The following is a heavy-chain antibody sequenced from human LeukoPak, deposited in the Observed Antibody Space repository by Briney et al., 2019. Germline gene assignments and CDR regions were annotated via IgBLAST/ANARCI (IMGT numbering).Heavy chain of an antibody. CDR2: IYSIDNT. V-gene: IGHV3-66*02. J-gene: IGHJ4*02. Sequence: PGGSLRLSCAASGFTVSGNYMSWVREAPGKGVEWVSFIYSIDNTYYIDSVKGRFTISRDNSKNTLYLQMNSLRAEDTAVYYCARGSVGATTYYWGQGTLVTVSS. D-gene: IGHD1-26*01. CDR1: GFTVSGNY. CDR3: ARGSVGATTYY.